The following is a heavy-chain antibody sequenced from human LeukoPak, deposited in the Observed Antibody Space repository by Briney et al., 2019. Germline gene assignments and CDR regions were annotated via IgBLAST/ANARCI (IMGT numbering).Heavy chain of an antibody. D-gene: IGHD2-2*01. V-gene: IGHV1-2*02. Sequence: ASVKVSCKASGYTFTGYYIHWVRQAPGQGLEWMGWINPISGGTYYAQKFQGRVTMTRDTSISTAYMEMSRLGSDDTAVYYCARVTRTSAQYFDYWGQGTMVTVSS. CDR3: ARVTRTSAQYFDY. CDR2: INPISGGT. CDR1: GYTFTGYY. J-gene: IGHJ4*02.